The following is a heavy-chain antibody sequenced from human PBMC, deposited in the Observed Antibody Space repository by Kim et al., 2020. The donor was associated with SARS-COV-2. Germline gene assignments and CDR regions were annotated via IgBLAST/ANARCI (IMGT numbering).Heavy chain of an antibody. D-gene: IGHD1-1*01. V-gene: IGHV1-69*13. CDR1: GGTFSSYA. CDR2: IIPIFGTA. J-gene: IGHJ3*01. CDR3: AREGTPGGVHYPR. Sequence: SVKVSCKASGGTFSSYAISWVRQAPGQGLEWMGGIIPIFGTANYAQKFQGRVTITADESTSTAYMELSRLRSEDTAVYYCAREGTPGGVHYPRWGQGTMVTVSS.